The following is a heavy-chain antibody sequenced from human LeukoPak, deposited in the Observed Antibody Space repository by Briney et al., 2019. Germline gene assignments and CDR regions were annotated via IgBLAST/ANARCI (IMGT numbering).Heavy chain of an antibody. V-gene: IGHV4-30-2*01. Sequence: SETLSLTCAVSGGSISSGGYSWSWIRQPPGKGLEWIGYIYHSGSTYYNPSLKSRVTISVDRSKNQFSLKLSSVTAADTAVYYCASPHVMTTVVNDAFDIWGQGTMVTVSS. CDR1: GGSISSGGYS. CDR3: ASPHVMTTVVNDAFDI. J-gene: IGHJ3*02. D-gene: IGHD4-23*01. CDR2: IYHSGST.